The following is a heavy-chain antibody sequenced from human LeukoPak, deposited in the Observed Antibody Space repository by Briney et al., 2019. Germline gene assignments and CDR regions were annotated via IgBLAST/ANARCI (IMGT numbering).Heavy chain of an antibody. CDR1: GGSFSGYY. D-gene: IGHD3-10*01. Sequence: SETLSLTCAVYGGSFSGYYWSWIRQPPGKGLEWIGEINHNGSTNYNPSLKSRVTISVDTSKNQFSLKLSSVTAADTAVYYCAKHYMGSYDNRGLDYWGQGTLVTVSS. J-gene: IGHJ4*02. CDR2: INHNGST. CDR3: AKHYMGSYDNRGLDY. V-gene: IGHV4-34*01.